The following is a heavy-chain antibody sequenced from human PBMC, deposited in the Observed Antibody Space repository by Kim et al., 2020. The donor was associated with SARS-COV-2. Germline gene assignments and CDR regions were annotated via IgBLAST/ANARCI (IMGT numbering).Heavy chain of an antibody. V-gene: IGHV3-21*01. CDR2: ISSSSSYI. D-gene: IGHD2-2*01. CDR1: GFTFSSYS. J-gene: IGHJ6*02. Sequence: GGSLRLSCAASGFTFSSYSMNWVRQAPGKGLEWVSSISSSSSYIYYADSVKGRFTISRDNAKNSLYLQMNSLRAEDTAVYYCARDRDCSSTSCSTYYYYYGMDVWGQGTTVTVSS. CDR3: ARDRDCSSTSCSTYYYYYGMDV.